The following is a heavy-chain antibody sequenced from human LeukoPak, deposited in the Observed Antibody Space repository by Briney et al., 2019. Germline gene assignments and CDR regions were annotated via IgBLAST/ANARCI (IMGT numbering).Heavy chain of an antibody. Sequence: SETLSLTCTVSGVTISSGDYYWSWIRQPPGKGLEWIAYIYYRGSTYYNPSLKSRVTISVDTSKNQFSLKLSSVTAADTAVYYCAKQWLRNAFDIWGQGTMVTVSS. CDR2: IYYRGST. CDR3: AKQWLRNAFDI. J-gene: IGHJ3*02. D-gene: IGHD3-22*01. CDR1: GVTISSGDYY. V-gene: IGHV4-30-4*08.